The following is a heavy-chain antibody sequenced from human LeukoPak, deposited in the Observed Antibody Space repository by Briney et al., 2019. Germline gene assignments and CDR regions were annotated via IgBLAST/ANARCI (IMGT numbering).Heavy chain of an antibody. CDR1: GGSISSGSYY. V-gene: IGHV4-39*01. CDR3: ARQVLLFDY. Sequence: PSETLSLTCTVSGGSISSGSYYWSWIRQPPGKGLEWIGSIYHSGSTYYNPSLKSRVTISVDTSKNQFSLKLSSVTAADTAVYYCARQVLLFDYWGQGTLVTVSS. CDR2: IYHSGST. D-gene: IGHD2/OR15-2a*01. J-gene: IGHJ4*02.